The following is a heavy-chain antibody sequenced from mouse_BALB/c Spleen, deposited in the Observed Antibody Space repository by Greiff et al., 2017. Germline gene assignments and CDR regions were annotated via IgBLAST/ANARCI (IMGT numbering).Heavy chain of an antibody. CDR2: IYPGDGDT. CDR1: GYAFSSYW. D-gene: IGHD2-14*01. Sequence: QVQLQQSGAELVRPGSSVKISCKASGYAFSSYWMNWVKQRPGQGLEWIGQIYPGDGDTNYNGKFKGKATLTADKSSSTAYMQLSSLTSEDSAVYYCTREENRTFDDWGQGTTLTVSS. J-gene: IGHJ2*01. V-gene: IGHV1-80*01. CDR3: TREENRTFDD.